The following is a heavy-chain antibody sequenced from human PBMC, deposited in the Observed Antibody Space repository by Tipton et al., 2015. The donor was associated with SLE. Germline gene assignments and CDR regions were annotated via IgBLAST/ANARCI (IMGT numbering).Heavy chain of an antibody. CDR3: ARDTIAAADY. Sequence: TLSLTCTVSGGSISSYYWSWIRQPPGKGLEWIGYIYYSGSTNYNPSLKSRVTMSVDTSKNQFSLKLSYVTAADTAVYYCARDTIAAADYWGQGTLVTVSS. V-gene: IGHV4-59*12. CDR1: GGSISSYY. CDR2: IYYSGST. J-gene: IGHJ4*02. D-gene: IGHD6-13*01.